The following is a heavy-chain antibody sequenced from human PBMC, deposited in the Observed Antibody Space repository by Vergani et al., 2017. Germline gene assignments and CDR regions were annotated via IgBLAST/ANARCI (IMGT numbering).Heavy chain of an antibody. CDR1: GFTFSSYW. V-gene: IGHV3-7*01. CDR2: IKQDGSEK. J-gene: IGHJ6*03. Sequence: EVQLVESGGGLVQPGGSLRLSCAASGFTFSSYWMSWVRQAPGKGLEWVANIKQDGSEKYYVDSVKGRFTISRDNAKNSLYLQMNSLRAEDTAVYYCARDRARTLPQYYYYYYXMDVWGKGTTVTVSS. D-gene: IGHD1-14*01. CDR3: ARDRARTLPQYYYYYYXMDV.